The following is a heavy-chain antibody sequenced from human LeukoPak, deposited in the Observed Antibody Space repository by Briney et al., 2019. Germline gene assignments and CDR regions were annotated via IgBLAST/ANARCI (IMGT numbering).Heavy chain of an antibody. J-gene: IGHJ4*02. CDR3: GKDLRIGSPRAFDS. D-gene: IGHD1-26*01. Sequence: GGSLRLSCAASGFTFSSYAMTWVRQAPGKGLEWVSTISGSGSSTYYADSVKGRFTISRDSSKNTLYLQMGSLRAEDTAIYYCGKDLRIGSPRAFDSWGQGTLVTVSS. CDR2: ISGSGSST. V-gene: IGHV3-23*01. CDR1: GFTFSSYA.